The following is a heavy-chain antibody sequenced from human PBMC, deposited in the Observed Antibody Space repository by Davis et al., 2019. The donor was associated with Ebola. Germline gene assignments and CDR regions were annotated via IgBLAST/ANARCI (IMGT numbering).Heavy chain of an antibody. CDR3: ARGGFLWFGELSANWFDP. V-gene: IGHV4-39*01. CDR2: FYYSGST. J-gene: IGHJ5*02. CDR1: GGCISNSNYY. D-gene: IGHD3-10*01. Sequence: MPSETLSLTCTVSGGCISNSNYYWAWIRQPPGKGLEWIGSFYYSGSTYYNPSLKSRVTISVDTSKNQFSLKLSSVTAADTAVYYCARGGFLWFGELSANWFDPWGQGTLVTVSS.